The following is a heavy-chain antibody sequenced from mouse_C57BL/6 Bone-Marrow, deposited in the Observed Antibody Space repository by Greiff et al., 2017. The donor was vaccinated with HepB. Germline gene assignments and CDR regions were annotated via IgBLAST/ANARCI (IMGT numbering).Heavy chain of an antibody. Sequence: VTLKESGAELVRPGASVKLSCTASGFNIKDDYMHWVKQRPEQGLEWIGWIDPENGDTEYASKFQGKATITADTSSNTAYLQLSSLTSEDTAVYYCTTRTPITTVVAKDYFDYWGQGTTLTVSS. V-gene: IGHV14-4*01. CDR1: GFNIKDDY. CDR2: IDPENGDT. J-gene: IGHJ2*01. D-gene: IGHD1-1*01. CDR3: TTRTPITTVVAKDYFDY.